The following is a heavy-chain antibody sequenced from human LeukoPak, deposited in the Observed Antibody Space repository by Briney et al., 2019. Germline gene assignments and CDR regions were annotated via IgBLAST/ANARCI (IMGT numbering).Heavy chain of an antibody. CDR1: GFTFSSYG. CDR2: ISYDGSNK. D-gene: IGHD2-2*01. J-gene: IGHJ6*02. Sequence: GGSLRLSCAASGFTFSSYGIHWVRQAPGKGLEWVAVISYDGSNKYYADSVRGRFTISRDNSKNTLYLQMNSLRAEDTAVYYCAKVPSRSCSSTSCYANYGMDVWGQGTTVTVSS. CDR3: AKVPSRSCSSTSCYANYGMDV. V-gene: IGHV3-30*18.